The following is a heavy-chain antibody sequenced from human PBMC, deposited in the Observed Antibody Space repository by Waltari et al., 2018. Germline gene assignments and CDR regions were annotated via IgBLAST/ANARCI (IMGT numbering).Heavy chain of an antibody. Sequence: QVQLVESGGGVVQPGRSRRLSWVASESTFSRYAMHWVRQAPGKGLEWVAVISFDGSIQYYADSVKGRFIISRDNSKKTLYLQTGSLRADDTAVYYCARGYYDSRGYPPHYWGQGTLVTVSS. D-gene: IGHD3-22*01. V-gene: IGHV3-30-3*01. CDR3: ARGYYDSRGYPPHY. J-gene: IGHJ4*02. CDR2: ISFDGSIQ. CDR1: ESTFSRYA.